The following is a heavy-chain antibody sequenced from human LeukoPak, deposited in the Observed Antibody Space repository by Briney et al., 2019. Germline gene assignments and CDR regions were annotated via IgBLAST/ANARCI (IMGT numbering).Heavy chain of an antibody. CDR1: GFTFSSYG. CDR3: AKDALGGDGMIVVVTYNWFDP. CDR2: ISGSGGST. D-gene: IGHD3-22*01. V-gene: IGHV3-23*01. Sequence: GGSLRLSCAASGFTFSSYGMSWVRQAPGKGLEWVSAISGSGGSTYYADSVKGRFTISRDNSKNTLYLQMNSLRAEDTAVYYCAKDALGGDGMIVVVTYNWFDPWGQGTLVTVSS. J-gene: IGHJ5*02.